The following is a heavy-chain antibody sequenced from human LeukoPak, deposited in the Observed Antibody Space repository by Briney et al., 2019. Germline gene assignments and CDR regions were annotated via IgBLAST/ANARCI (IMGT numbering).Heavy chain of an antibody. CDR2: IYTSGST. Sequence: SETLSLTCTVSGGSISSGSYYWSWIRQPAGKGLEWIGRIYTSGSTNYNPSLKSRVTISVDTSKNQFSLKLSSVTAADTAVYYCARDAPLPITMIVVAKDYYYYYYMDGWGKGTTVTVSS. V-gene: IGHV4-61*02. J-gene: IGHJ6*03. CDR3: ARDAPLPITMIVVAKDYYYYYYMDG. CDR1: GGSISSGSYY. D-gene: IGHD3-22*01.